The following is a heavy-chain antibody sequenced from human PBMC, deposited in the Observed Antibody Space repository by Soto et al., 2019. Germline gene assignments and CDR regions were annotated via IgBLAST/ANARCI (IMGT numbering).Heavy chain of an antibody. CDR3: ARGGLEPFDY. J-gene: IGHJ4*02. D-gene: IGHD1-1*01. CDR2: INDYGTTI. CDR1: GFTLGNYW. V-gene: IGHV3-74*01. Sequence: GGSLRLSCAASGFTLGNYWMHWVRQAPGKGLVWVSRINDYGTTINYAESVEGRFIISRDDAKSEVYLQMNNLRAEDSPVYYCARGGLEPFDYWGQGALVTVSS.